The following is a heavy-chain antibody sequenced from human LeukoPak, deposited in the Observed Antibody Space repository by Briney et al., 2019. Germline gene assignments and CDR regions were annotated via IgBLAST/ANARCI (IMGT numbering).Heavy chain of an antibody. CDR2: IWYDGGNK. CDR3: ARDGAYYYGSGTYYYYGMDV. J-gene: IGHJ6*02. Sequence: PGRSLRLSCAASGFTFSSYGMHWVRQAPGKGLEWVAVIWYDGGNKYYADSVKGRFTISRDNSKNTLYLQMNSLRAEDTAVYYCARDGAYYYGSGTYYYYGMDVWGQGTTATVSS. D-gene: IGHD3-10*01. CDR1: GFTFSSYG. V-gene: IGHV3-33*01.